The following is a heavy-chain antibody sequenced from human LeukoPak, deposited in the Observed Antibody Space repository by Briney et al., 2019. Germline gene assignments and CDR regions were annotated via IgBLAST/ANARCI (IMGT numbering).Heavy chain of an antibody. V-gene: IGHV4-61*02. CDR2: IYTSGST. D-gene: IGHD6-19*01. CDR3: ARALAYSSGWYEVY. J-gene: IGHJ4*02. CDR1: GGSISGGSYY. Sequence: RASQTLSLTCTVSGGSISGGSYYWSWIRQPAGKGLEWIGRIYTSGSTNYNPSLKSRVTISVDTSKNQFSLKLSSVTAAETAVYYCARALAYSSGWYEVYWGQGTLVTVSS.